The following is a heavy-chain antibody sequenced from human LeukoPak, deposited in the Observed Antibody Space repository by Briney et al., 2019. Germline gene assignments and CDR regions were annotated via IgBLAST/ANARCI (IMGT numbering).Heavy chain of an antibody. CDR2: IYSGGST. CDR1: GFTVSSNY. Sequence: PGGSLRLFCAASGFTVSSNYMSWVRQAPGKGLEWVSVIYSGGSTYYADSVKGRFTISRDNSKNTLYLQMNSLRAEDTAVYYCAKDDGDYPFRFFDYWGQGTLVTVSS. J-gene: IGHJ4*02. CDR3: AKDDGDYPFRFFDY. D-gene: IGHD4-17*01. V-gene: IGHV3-53*01.